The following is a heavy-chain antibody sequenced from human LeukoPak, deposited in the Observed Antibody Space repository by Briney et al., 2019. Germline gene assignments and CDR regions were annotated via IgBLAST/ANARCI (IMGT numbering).Heavy chain of an antibody. Sequence: GGSLRLSCSVSGFTFDDYAVSWFRQAPGKGLEWVGFIRSKAFGGTPEYAASVRGRFTISRDDSKSIAYLQMNSLKTEDTAVYYCTRNTVTVHFDYWSQGTLVTVSS. CDR1: GFTFDDYA. V-gene: IGHV3-49*03. CDR2: IRSKAFGGTP. CDR3: TRNTVTVHFDY. J-gene: IGHJ4*02. D-gene: IGHD4-17*01.